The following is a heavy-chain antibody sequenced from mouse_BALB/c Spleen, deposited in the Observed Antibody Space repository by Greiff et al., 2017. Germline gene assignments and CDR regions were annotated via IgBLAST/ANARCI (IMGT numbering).Heavy chain of an antibody. Sequence: EVKLVESGGGLVQPGGSMKLSCVASGFTFSSYWMSWVRQSPEKGLEWVAEIRLKSDNYATHYAESVKGKFTISRDDSKSRLYLQMNSLRAEDTGIYYCTRGGSFDYWGQGTTLTVSS. CDR3: TRGGSFDY. J-gene: IGHJ2*01. CDR2: IRLKSDNYAT. CDR1: GFTFSSYW. D-gene: IGHD1-1*02. V-gene: IGHV6-6*02.